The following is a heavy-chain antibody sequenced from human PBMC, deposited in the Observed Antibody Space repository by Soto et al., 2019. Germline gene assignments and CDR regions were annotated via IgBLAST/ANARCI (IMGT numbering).Heavy chain of an antibody. D-gene: IGHD6-19*01. CDR2: INPNSGDT. V-gene: IGHV1-8*01. CDR3: ARAVAVQYYYYRMDV. Sequence: ASVKVSCKASGYTFTSYDIHWVLQATGQGLEWMGWINPNSGDTGYAQKFQGRVTMTRNTSISTAYMELSSLRDEDRAVYYCARAVAVQYYYYRMDVWGQATTVTVSS. J-gene: IGHJ6*02. CDR1: GYTFTSYD.